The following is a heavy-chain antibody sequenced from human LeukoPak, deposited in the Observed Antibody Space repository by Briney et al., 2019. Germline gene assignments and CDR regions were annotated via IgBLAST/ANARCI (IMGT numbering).Heavy chain of an antibody. J-gene: IGHJ4*02. CDR1: GFTFISYG. CDR3: ARGPPYGSRSDYFDY. CDR2: IRYDGSNN. Sequence: TGGSLRLSCAASGFTFISYGMHWVRQAPGKGLEWVAFIRYDGSNNYYRDSVNRRLPISRDNSKNSLYLQMNSLRVDYTAVYYCARGPPYGSRSDYFDYWGQGTLVTVSS. V-gene: IGHV3-30*02. D-gene: IGHD3-10*01.